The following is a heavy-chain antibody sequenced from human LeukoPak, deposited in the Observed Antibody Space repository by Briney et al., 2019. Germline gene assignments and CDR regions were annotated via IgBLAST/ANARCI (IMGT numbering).Heavy chain of an antibody. CDR3: ARSWRHCSVDSCYPIDY. Sequence: ASVKVSCKASGYTFTGYYMHWVRQAPGQGLEWMGWINPNSGGTNYAQKFQGRVTMTRDTSISTAYMELSRLRSDDTAVYYCARSWRHCSVDSCYPIDYWGQGTQVTVSS. D-gene: IGHD2-15*01. V-gene: IGHV1-2*02. CDR2: INPNSGGT. J-gene: IGHJ4*02. CDR1: GYTFTGYY.